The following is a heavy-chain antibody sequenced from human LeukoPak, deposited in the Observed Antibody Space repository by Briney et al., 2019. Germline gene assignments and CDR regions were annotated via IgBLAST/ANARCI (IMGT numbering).Heavy chain of an antibody. Sequence: ASVKVSCKASGYTFTSYGISWVRQAPGQGLEWMGWISAYNGNTNYAQKFQGRVTMTRDTSISTAYMELSRLRSDDTAVYYCARSPPFNYYDSSGYGNWFDPWGQGTLVTVSS. CDR3: ARSPPFNYYDSSGYGNWFDP. J-gene: IGHJ5*02. D-gene: IGHD3-22*01. V-gene: IGHV1-18*01. CDR2: ISAYNGNT. CDR1: GYTFTSYG.